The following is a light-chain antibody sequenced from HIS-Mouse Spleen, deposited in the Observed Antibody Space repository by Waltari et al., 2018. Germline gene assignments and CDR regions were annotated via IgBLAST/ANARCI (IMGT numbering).Light chain of an antibody. CDR2: DDS. Sequence: SYVLTQPPSVSVAPGKTARITCGGNNIGSKSVHWYQQKPGQGPVLVVYDDSDRPSGIPERFSGSKSGNTASLTISGLQAEDEADYYCCSYAGSSTFVVFGGGTKLTVL. CDR1: NIGSKS. J-gene: IGLJ2*01. V-gene: IGLV3-21*03. CDR3: CSYAGSSTFVV.